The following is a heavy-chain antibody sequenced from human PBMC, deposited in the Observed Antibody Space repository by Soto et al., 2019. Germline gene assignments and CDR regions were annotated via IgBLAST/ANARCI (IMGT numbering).Heavy chain of an antibody. D-gene: IGHD2-21*02. CDR2: INAGNGNT. J-gene: IGHJ4*02. Sequence: QVQLVQSGAEEKKPGASVKVSCKASGYSFNTYTIHWVRQAPGQSLEWMGWINAGNGNTRYSQKFQDRVTLTRDTSASTGYMELSSLISEDTAVYYCARDRRPYCGGDCANDYWGQGTLVTVSS. CDR1: GYSFNTYT. V-gene: IGHV1-3*05. CDR3: ARDRRPYCGGDCANDY.